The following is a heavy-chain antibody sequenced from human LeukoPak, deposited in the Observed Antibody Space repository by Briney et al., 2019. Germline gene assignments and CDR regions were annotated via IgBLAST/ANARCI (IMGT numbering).Heavy chain of an antibody. V-gene: IGHV4-4*07. CDR2: IYTSGST. CDR1: AGSISGYY. Sequence: SETLSLACTVSAGSISGYYWCWIRQPAEKGLEWIGRIYTSGSTNYNPSLKSRVTMSVDTSKNQFSLKLSSVTAADTAVYYCARDQSSSWFNTGDFDYWGQGTLVTVSS. D-gene: IGHD6-13*01. J-gene: IGHJ4*02. CDR3: ARDQSSSWFNTGDFDY.